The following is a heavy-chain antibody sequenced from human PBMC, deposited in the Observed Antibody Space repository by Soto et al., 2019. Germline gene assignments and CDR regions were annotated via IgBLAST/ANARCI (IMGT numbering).Heavy chain of an antibody. CDR1: GFTFGSYS. CDR3: ARDMTEWSQQLVLLSDY. V-gene: IGHV3-48*01. J-gene: IGHJ4*02. Sequence: PGGSLRLSCATSGFTFGSYSMNWVRQAPGKGLEWISYIDSSSSSKYYADSVKGRFAISGDNSKNTLYLQMNSLRAEDTAVYYCARDMTEWSQQLVLLSDYWGQGTLVTVSS. CDR2: IDSSSSSK. D-gene: IGHD6-13*01.